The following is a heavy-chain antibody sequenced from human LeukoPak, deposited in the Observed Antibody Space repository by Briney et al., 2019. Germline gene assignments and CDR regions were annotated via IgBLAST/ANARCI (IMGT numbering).Heavy chain of an antibody. Sequence: SETLSLTCTVSGGSISSGSYYWSWIRQPAGKGLEWIGRVYNSGSTNYNPSLKSRVTISVDTSKNQFSLKLSSVTAADTAVYYCARGPYSYDSSGAFDIWGQGTMVTVSS. V-gene: IGHV4-61*02. J-gene: IGHJ3*02. CDR2: VYNSGST. D-gene: IGHD3-22*01. CDR3: ARGPYSYDSSGAFDI. CDR1: GGSISSGSYY.